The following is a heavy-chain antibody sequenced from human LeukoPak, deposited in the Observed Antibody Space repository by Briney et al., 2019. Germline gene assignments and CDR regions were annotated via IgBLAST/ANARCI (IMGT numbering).Heavy chain of an antibody. D-gene: IGHD3-22*01. V-gene: IGHV3-30-3*01. J-gene: IGHJ4*02. CDR2: ISYDGSNK. Sequence: GRSLRLSCAASGFTFSSYAMHWVRQAPGKGLEWVAVISYDGSNKYYADSVKGRFTISRDNSKNTLYLQMNSLRAEDTAVYYCARDLTNYYDSSGYPHFDYWGQGTLVTVSS. CDR1: GFTFSSYA. CDR3: ARDLTNYYDSSGYPHFDY.